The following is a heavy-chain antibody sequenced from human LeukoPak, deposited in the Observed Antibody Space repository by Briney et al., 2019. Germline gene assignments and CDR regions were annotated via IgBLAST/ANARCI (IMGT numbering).Heavy chain of an antibody. CDR1: GFSVSSNY. Sequence: PGGSLRLSCAASGFSVSSNYMSWVRQAPGKGLEWVSVIYSGGTTYYADSVKGRFTISRDISKNTVYLRMNSLRAEDTALYYCVKESRSIYYYDGSGYFFDCWGQGTLVTVSS. CDR3: VKESRSIYYYDGSGYFFDC. CDR2: IYSGGTT. J-gene: IGHJ4*02. V-gene: IGHV3-53*05. D-gene: IGHD3-22*01.